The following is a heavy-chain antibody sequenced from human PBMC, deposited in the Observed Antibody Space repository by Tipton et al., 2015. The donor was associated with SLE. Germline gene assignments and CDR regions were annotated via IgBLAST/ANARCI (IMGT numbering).Heavy chain of an antibody. J-gene: IGHJ4*02. V-gene: IGHV4-39*02. CDR1: GDSISRDTYY. CDR3: ARDGNLYYDFWSGYRYFDY. Sequence: TLSLTCPVSGDSISRDTYYWGWLRQPPGKGLEWIGGSGGTYYNPSLKSRVSTSVDTSKNQFSLKLSYVTAADTAVYYCARDGNLYYDFWSGYRYFDYWGQGTLVTVSS. CDR2: SGGT. D-gene: IGHD3-3*01.